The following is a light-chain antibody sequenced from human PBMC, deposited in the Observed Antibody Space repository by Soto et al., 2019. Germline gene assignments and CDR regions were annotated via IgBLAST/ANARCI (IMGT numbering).Light chain of an antibody. CDR1: QSVSSSY. CDR2: GAS. J-gene: IGKJ4*01. CDR3: QQYGSPLT. V-gene: IGKV3-20*01. Sequence: EIVLTQSPGTLSLSPGERATLSCRASQSVSSSYLAWYQQKPGQAPRLLIYGASSRATGIPDRFSGSWYGTDISITISTLNPEHFAVYYCQQYGSPLTFGLNTKVQFK.